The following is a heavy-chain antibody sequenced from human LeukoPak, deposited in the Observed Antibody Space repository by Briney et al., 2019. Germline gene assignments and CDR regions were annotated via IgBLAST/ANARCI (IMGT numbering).Heavy chain of an antibody. V-gene: IGHV5-51*01. D-gene: IGHD4-17*01. CDR3: ASHGHGPHDYGDHTRAFDI. CDR2: IYPGDSDT. Sequence: GESLKISCKGSGYSFTSYWIGWVRQMPGKGLEWMGIIYPGDSDTRYSPSFQGQVTISADKSISTAYLQWSSLKASDTAMYYCASHGHGPHDYGDHTRAFDIWGQGTMVTVSS. J-gene: IGHJ3*02. CDR1: GYSFTSYW.